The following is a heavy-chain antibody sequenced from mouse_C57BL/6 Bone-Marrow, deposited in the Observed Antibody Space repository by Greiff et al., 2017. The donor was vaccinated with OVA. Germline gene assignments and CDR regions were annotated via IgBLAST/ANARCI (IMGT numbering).Heavy chain of an antibody. CDR3: ANYDYDEGWAMDY. CDR1: GFSLTSYG. Sequence: VQVVESGPGLVQPSQSLSITCTVSGFSLTSYGVHWVRQSPGKGLEWLGVIWRGGSTDYNAAFMSRLSITKDNSKSQVFFKMNSLQADDTAIYYCANYDYDEGWAMDYWGQGTSVTVSS. D-gene: IGHD2-4*01. V-gene: IGHV2-5*01. CDR2: IWRGGST. J-gene: IGHJ4*01.